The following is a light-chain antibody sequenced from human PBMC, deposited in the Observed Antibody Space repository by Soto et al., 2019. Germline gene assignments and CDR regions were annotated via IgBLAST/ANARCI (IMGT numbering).Light chain of an antibody. J-gene: IGKJ1*01. Sequence: DIQMTQSPSTLSASVVDRVTITCRASQSISSWLAWYQQKPGKAPKLLIYDASSLESGVPSRFSGSGSGTEYTLTINGLQPDDLATYYCQQYDGYSPQTFGKGTKVDIK. CDR2: DAS. CDR1: QSISSW. CDR3: QQYDGYSPQT. V-gene: IGKV1-5*01.